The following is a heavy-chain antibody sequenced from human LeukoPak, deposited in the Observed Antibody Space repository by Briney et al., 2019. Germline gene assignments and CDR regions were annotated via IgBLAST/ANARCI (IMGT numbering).Heavy chain of an antibody. Sequence: GGSLRLSCAASGFTFSRYRMHWVRQAPGKGLVWVSRINGDGSTTSYADSVKGGFTISRDNAKNTLYLQMNSPRAEDTAVYYCATGNYYDSRGYYTFGHWGQGTLVTVSS. J-gene: IGHJ1*01. V-gene: IGHV3-74*01. CDR2: INGDGSTT. CDR1: GFTFSRYR. D-gene: IGHD3-22*01. CDR3: ATGNYYDSRGYYTFGH.